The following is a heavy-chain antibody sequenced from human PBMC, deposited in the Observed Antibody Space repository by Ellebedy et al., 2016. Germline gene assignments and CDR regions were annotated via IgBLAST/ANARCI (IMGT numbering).Heavy chain of an antibody. J-gene: IGHJ5*02. V-gene: IGHV3-23*01. CDR3: AKDWFDL. CDR2: ILTTGAT. Sequence: GGSLRLSCAASGFTFSSYAIIWVRQAPGKGLEWVSVILTTGATYYADSVKGRFTISRDNSKNTVYLQMDGLRAGDTAVYYCAKDWFDLWGRGTLVTVSS. CDR1: GFTFSSYA.